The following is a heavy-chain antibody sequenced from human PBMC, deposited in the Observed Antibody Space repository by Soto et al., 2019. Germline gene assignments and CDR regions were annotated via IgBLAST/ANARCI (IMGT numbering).Heavy chain of an antibody. CDR1: SGSISSSNW. D-gene: IGHD1-20*01. CDR3: ARLNRNDIFYNWNYVDY. V-gene: IGHV4-4*02. J-gene: IGHJ4*02. Sequence: PSETLSLTCAVSSGSISSSNWWSWVRQPPGKGLEWIGEIYHSGSTNYNPSLKSRVTISVDKSKNQFSLKLSSVTAADTAVYYCARLNRNDIFYNWNYVDYWGQGTLVTVSS. CDR2: IYHSGST.